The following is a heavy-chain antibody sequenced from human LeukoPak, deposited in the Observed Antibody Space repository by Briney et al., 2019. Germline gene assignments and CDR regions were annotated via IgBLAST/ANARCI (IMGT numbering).Heavy chain of an antibody. CDR3: AKSIGKYYYDSSGYQGFDY. CDR1: GFSFDDYA. D-gene: IGHD3-22*01. V-gene: IGHV3-9*01. Sequence: GGSLRLSCAASGFSFDDYAMHWVRHAPGKGLEWVSGISWNSGSIGYADSVKGRFTISRDNAKNSLYLQMNSLRAEDTALYYCAKSIGKYYYDSSGYQGFDYWGQGTLVTVSS. J-gene: IGHJ4*02. CDR2: ISWNSGSI.